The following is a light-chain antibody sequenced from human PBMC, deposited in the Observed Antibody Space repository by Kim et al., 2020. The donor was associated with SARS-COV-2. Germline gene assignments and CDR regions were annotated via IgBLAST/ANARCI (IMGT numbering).Light chain of an antibody. V-gene: IGKV3-11*01. CDR1: QSVSSY. Sequence: SPGERATLSCRASQSVSSYLAWYQQKPGQAPRLRIYDASNRATGIPARFSGSGSGTDFTLTISSLEPEDFAVYYCQQRSNWPPRLTFGGGTKLEIK. CDR2: DAS. J-gene: IGKJ4*01. CDR3: QQRSNWPPRLT.